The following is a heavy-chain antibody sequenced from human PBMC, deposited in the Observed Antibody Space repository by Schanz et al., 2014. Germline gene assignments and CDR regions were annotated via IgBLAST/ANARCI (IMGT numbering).Heavy chain of an antibody. CDR1: GFGFSSYS. Sequence: EVHLVESGGGLVQPGGSLRLSCAASGFGFSSYSMNWVRQAPGKGLEWVSAISGGGGTTYYTDSVKGRFTISRDNSKNTLYLQMNSLRAEDTAVYYCARKVVATIGGYYDNWGQGTLVIVSS. D-gene: IGHD5-12*01. V-gene: IGHV3-23*04. CDR2: ISGGGGTT. J-gene: IGHJ4*02. CDR3: ARKVVATIGGYYDN.